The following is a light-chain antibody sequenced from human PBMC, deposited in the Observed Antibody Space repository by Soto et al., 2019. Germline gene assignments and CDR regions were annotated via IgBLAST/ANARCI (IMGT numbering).Light chain of an antibody. V-gene: IGLV2-14*01. CDR1: SSDVGGYNY. J-gene: IGLJ1*01. CDR3: SSYTTSSYYL. CDR2: EVS. Sequence: QSVLTQPASVSGSPGQSITISCTGTSSDVGGYNYVSWYQQHPGKAPKLMIYEVSNRPSGVSNRFSGSKSANTASLTISGLQAEDEADYYCSSYTTSSYYLFGIGTKLTV.